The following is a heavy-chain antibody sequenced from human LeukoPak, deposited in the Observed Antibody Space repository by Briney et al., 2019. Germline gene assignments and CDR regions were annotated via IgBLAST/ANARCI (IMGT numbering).Heavy chain of an antibody. CDR1: GGSFSGYY. CDR2: INHSGST. V-gene: IGHV4-34*01. D-gene: IGHD3-10*01. J-gene: IGHJ4*02. Sequence: SETLSLTCAVYGGSFSGYYWSWIRQPPGQGLEWIGEINHSGSTNYNPSLKSRVTISVDTSKNQFSLKLSSVTAADTAVYYCASGPGGDSDYWGQGTLVTVSS. CDR3: ASGPGGDSDY.